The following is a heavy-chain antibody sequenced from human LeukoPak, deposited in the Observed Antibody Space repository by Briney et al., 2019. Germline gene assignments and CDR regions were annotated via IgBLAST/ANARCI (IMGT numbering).Heavy chain of an antibody. Sequence: KASETLSLTCAVYGGSFSGYYWSWIRQPPGKGLEWIGEINHSGSTNYNPSLKSRVTISVDTSKNQFSLKLSSVTAADTAVYYCARKYFPNAFDIWGQGTMVTVSS. J-gene: IGHJ3*02. CDR1: GGSFSGYY. CDR3: ARKYFPNAFDI. CDR2: INHSGST. V-gene: IGHV4-34*01. D-gene: IGHD2/OR15-2a*01.